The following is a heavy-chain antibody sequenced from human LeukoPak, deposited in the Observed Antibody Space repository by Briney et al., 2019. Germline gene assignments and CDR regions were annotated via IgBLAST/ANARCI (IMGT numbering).Heavy chain of an antibody. Sequence: SETLSLTCTVSGGSTSSSSYYWGWIRQPPGKGLEWIGSIYYSGSTYYNPSLKSRVTISVDTSKNQFSLKLSSVTAADTAVYYCASLWSGYSRDYWGQGTLVTVSS. CDR2: IYYSGST. CDR3: ASLWSGYSRDY. V-gene: IGHV4-39*01. D-gene: IGHD3-3*01. CDR1: GGSTSSSSYY. J-gene: IGHJ4*02.